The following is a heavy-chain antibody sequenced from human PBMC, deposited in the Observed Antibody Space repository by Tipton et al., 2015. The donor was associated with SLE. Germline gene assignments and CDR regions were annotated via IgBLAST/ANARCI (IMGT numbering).Heavy chain of an antibody. CDR2: ISYDGSNK. V-gene: IGHV3-30*04. D-gene: IGHD3-3*02. CDR3: ASEPPFMEWERNWFDP. Sequence: SLRLSCAASGFTFSSYAMHWVRQAPGKGLEWVAVISYDGSNKYSADSVKGRFTISRDNSKNTLFLQMNSLRVEDTAVYYCASEPPFMEWERNWFDPWGQGTQVTVSS. CDR1: GFTFSSYA. J-gene: IGHJ5*02.